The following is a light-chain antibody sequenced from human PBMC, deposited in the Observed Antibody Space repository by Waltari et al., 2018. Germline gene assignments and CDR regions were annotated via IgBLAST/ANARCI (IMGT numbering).Light chain of an antibody. Sequence: SGRARNGGGRVLGGYQRRPGQAPRLLLYQTTSRATGIPNMCSGSGDGTDFSLTISRLEPEDLAVYYWQKYDCVPATFGQGTTVEI. CDR3: QKYDCVPAT. V-gene: IGKV3-20*01. J-gene: IGKJ1*01. CDR1: NGGGRV. CDR2: QTT.